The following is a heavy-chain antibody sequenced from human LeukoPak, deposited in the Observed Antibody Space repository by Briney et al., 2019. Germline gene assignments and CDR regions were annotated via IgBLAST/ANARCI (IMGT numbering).Heavy chain of an antibody. CDR2: ISGSGDYT. CDR1: GFTFSSYA. V-gene: IGHV3-23*01. CDR3: AKRSDFLTGYSNY. J-gene: IGHJ4*02. D-gene: IGHD3-9*01. Sequence: GGSLRLSCAASGFTFSSYAMTWVRQAPGKGLEWVSSISGSGDYTNYAGSVKGRFTVSRDNSKNTLYLQMNSLRAEDTAVYYCAKRSDFLTGYSNYWGQGTLVTVSS.